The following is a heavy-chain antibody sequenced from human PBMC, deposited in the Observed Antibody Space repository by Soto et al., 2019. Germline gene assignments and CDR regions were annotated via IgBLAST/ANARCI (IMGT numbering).Heavy chain of an antibody. J-gene: IGHJ6*02. CDR1: GGSISSGGNY. CDR2: NYYSGIT. V-gene: IGHV4-31*03. Sequence: SETLSLTCTVSGGSISSGGNYWTWIRQHPGKGLEWIGYNYYSGITYYNPSLKSRVTISLDTSKNQFSLKLSSVTAADTAVYYCARGSSIAGLYYGMDVWGQGTTVTVSS. D-gene: IGHD6-6*01. CDR3: ARGSSIAGLYYGMDV.